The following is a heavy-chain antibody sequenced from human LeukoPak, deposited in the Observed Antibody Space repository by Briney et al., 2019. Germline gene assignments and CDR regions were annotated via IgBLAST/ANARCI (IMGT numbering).Heavy chain of an antibody. CDR2: IWYDGSNK. V-gene: IGHV3-33*08. CDR1: GFTFSSYA. CDR3: ARDVYCSSTSCRYYFDY. D-gene: IGHD2-2*01. J-gene: IGHJ4*02. Sequence: PGGSLRLSCAASGFTFSSYAMTWVRQAPGKGLEWVAVIWYDGSNKYYADSVKGRFTISRDNSKNTLYLQMNSLRAEDTAVYYCARDVYCSSTSCRYYFDYWGQGTLVTVSS.